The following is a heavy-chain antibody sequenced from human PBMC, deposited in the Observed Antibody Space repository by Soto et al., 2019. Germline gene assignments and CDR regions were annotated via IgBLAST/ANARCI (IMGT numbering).Heavy chain of an antibody. Sequence: PGGSLRLSCAASGFTFSSYGMHWVRQAPGKGLEWVAVIWYDGSNKYYADSVKGRFTISRDNSKNTLYLQMNSLRAEDTAVYYCANLYTLRVAPYWGQGTLVTVSS. J-gene: IGHJ4*02. CDR1: GFTFSSYG. V-gene: IGHV3-33*06. CDR2: IWYDGSNK. D-gene: IGHD2-15*01. CDR3: ANLYTLRVAPY.